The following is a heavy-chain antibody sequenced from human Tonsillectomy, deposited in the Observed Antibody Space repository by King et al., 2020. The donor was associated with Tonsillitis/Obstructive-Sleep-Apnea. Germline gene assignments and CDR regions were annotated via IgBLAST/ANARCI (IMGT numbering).Heavy chain of an antibody. CDR2: IYYSGST. V-gene: IGHV4-59*08. D-gene: IGHD4-23*01. CDR3: ASRTTVVTPGYFQH. CDR1: GGSISSYY. Sequence: VQLQESGPGLVKPSETLSLTCTVSGGSISSYYWSWIRQPPGKGLEWIGYIYYSGSTKYNPSLKSRVTISVDTSKKQFSLKLSSVTAADTAVYYCASRTTVVTPGYFQHWRQGTLVTVSS. J-gene: IGHJ1*01.